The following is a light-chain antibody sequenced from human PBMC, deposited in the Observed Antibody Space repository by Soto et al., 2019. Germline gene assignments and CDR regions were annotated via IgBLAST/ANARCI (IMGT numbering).Light chain of an antibody. CDR3: TSYRGSSPLV. J-gene: IGLJ2*01. Sequence: QSVLTQPASVSGSPGQSITISCTGTSRDVGGYKYVSWYQQHPGKAPKLIIYEVSNRPSGVSNRFSGSKSGNTASLTISGLQAEDEADYYCTSYRGSSPLVFGGGTKLPVL. CDR1: SRDVGGYKY. V-gene: IGLV2-14*01. CDR2: EVS.